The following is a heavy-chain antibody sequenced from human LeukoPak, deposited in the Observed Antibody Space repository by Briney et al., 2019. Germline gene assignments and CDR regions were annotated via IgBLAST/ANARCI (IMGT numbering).Heavy chain of an antibody. CDR2: IIPIFGTA. V-gene: IGHV1-69*06. CDR1: GGTFSSYG. CDR3: ARGVAVAGIYFDY. Sequence: EASVKVSCKASGGTFSSYGISWVRQAPGQGLEWMGGIIPIFGTANYAQKFQGRVTITADKSTSTAYMELSSLRSEDTAVYYCARGVAVAGIYFDYRGQGTLVTVSS. D-gene: IGHD6-19*01. J-gene: IGHJ4*02.